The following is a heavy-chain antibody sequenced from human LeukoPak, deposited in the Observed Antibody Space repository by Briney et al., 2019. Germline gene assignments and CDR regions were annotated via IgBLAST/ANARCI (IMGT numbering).Heavy chain of an antibody. J-gene: IGHJ4*02. V-gene: IGHV1-8*01. CDR1: GYTFTSYD. CDR2: MNTNSGKT. CDR3: VRGRYYYGSGNYDY. Sequence: ASVKVSCKASGYTFTSYDINWVRQATGQGLEWMGWMNTNSGKTGYAQKFQGRVTMARNTSISTAYMELSSLRSEDTAVYYCVRGRYYYGSGNYDYRGQGTLVTVSS. D-gene: IGHD3-10*01.